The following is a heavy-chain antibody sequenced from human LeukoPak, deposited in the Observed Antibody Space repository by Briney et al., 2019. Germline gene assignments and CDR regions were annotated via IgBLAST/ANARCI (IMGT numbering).Heavy chain of an antibody. J-gene: IGHJ4*02. CDR1: GVTFSSYA. CDR3: AKGLAVAGTMVGDY. CDR2: TSYDGSNR. Sequence: GGSLRLSCAASGVTFSSYAMHWVRQAPGKGLEWVAVTSYDGSNRYYADSVKGRFTISRDNSKNTLYLQMNSLRAEDTAVYYCAKGLAVAGTMVGDYWGQGTLVTVSS. V-gene: IGHV3-30*18. D-gene: IGHD6-19*01.